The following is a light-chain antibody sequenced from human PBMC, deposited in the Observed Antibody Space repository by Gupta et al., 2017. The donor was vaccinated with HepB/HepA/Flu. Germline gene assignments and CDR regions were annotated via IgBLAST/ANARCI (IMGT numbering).Light chain of an antibody. J-gene: IGLJ1*01. CDR1: SSNIGSNH. V-gene: IGLV1-47*01. CDR2: RNN. CDR3: AAWDDSLSGFYV. Sequence: QSVLTQPPSASGTPGQRVTISCYGRSSNIGSNHVYWYQQLPGTAPKLLIYRNNQRPSGVPDRFSGSKSGTSASLAISGLRSEDEADYYCAAWDDSLSGFYVFGTGTKVTVL.